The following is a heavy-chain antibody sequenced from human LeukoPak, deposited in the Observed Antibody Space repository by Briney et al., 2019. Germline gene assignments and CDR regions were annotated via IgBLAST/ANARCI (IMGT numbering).Heavy chain of an antibody. V-gene: IGHV3-23*01. D-gene: IGHD3-16*01. J-gene: IGHJ3*02. CDR3: AKDSNYDYVWGSSRAFDI. CDR1: GFTFSSYA. CDR2: ISGSGGST. Sequence: GGSLRLSCAASGFTFSSYAMSWVRQAPGKGLEWVSAISGSGGSTYYADSVKGRFTVSRDNSKNTLYLQMNSLRAEDTAVYYCAKDSNYDYVWGSSRAFDIWGQGTMVTVSS.